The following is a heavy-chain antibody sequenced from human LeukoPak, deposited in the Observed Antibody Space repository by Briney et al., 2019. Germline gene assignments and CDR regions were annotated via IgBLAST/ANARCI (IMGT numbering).Heavy chain of an antibody. Sequence: KSGGSLRLSCAASGFTFSNAWMSWVRQAPGEGLEWVGRIKSKTDGGTTDYAAPVKGRFTISRDDSKNTLYLQMNSLKTEDTAVYYCTTENAAVAGYYYYYMDVWGKGTTVTVSS. J-gene: IGHJ6*03. CDR2: IKSKTDGGTT. CDR1: GFTFSNAW. CDR3: TTENAAVAGYYYYYMDV. D-gene: IGHD6-19*01. V-gene: IGHV3-15*01.